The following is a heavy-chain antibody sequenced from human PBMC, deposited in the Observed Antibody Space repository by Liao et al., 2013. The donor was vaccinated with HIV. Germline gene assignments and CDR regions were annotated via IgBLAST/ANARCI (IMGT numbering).Heavy chain of an antibody. CDR2: SYASGTP. Sequence: QVQLQESGPGLVKPSQTLSLTCNVSGGSISSGSYYWSWIRQPAGKGLEWIGRSYASGTPTYSPALKSRVTISVDTSKNQFSLRLTSVTAADTAVYYCVRDARGNYYYDRSAHRYYYSHYMDVWGKGTTVTVSS. V-gene: IGHV4-61*02. J-gene: IGHJ6*03. CDR3: VRDARGNYYYDRSAHRYYYSHYMDV. CDR1: GGSISSGSYY. D-gene: IGHD3-22*01.